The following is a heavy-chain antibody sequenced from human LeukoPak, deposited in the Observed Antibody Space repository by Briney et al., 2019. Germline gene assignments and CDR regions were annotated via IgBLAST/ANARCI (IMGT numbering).Heavy chain of an antibody. J-gene: IGHJ4*02. V-gene: IGHV4-4*07. CDR2: IYTSGST. D-gene: IGHD5-18*01. CDR1: GGSISSYY. Sequence: TPSETLSLTCTVSGGSISSYYWSWIRQPAGKGLEWIGRIYTSGSTNYNPSLKSRVTMSVDTSKNQFSLKLSSVTAADTAVYYCARQVDTAMVTSHFDYWGQGILVTVSS. CDR3: ARQVDTAMVTSHFDY.